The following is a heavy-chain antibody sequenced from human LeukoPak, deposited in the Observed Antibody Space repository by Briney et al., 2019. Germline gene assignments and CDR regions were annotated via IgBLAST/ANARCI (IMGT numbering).Heavy chain of an antibody. J-gene: IGHJ4*02. V-gene: IGHV3-23*01. D-gene: IGHD4-17*01. CDR3: AKAKYYGDSHFDY. Sequence: GGSLRLSCAASGLHFSGTAMSWVRQAPGKGLEWVSAISHDGMNAYYADSVKGRFTISRDNSKNTLYLQMNSLRAEDTAVYYCAKAKYYGDSHFDYWGQGTLVTVSS. CDR1: GLHFSGTA. CDR2: ISHDGMNA.